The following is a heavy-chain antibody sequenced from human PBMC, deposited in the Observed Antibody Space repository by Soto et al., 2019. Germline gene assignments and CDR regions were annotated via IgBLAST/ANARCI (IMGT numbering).Heavy chain of an antibody. CDR2: INPNSGDT. CDR1: GYTFTTYY. Sequence: ASVKVSCKASGYTFTTYYMHWVRQAPGQGLEWMGWINPNSGDTNSAQKFQGRVTMTRDTSISTSYMELSSLTSDDTAVYYCATNGEVGAPFYWGQGTLVTVSS. D-gene: IGHD1-26*01. J-gene: IGHJ4*02. V-gene: IGHV1-2*02. CDR3: ATNGEVGAPFY.